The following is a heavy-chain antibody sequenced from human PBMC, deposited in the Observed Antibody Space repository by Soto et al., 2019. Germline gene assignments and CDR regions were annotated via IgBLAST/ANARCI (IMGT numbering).Heavy chain of an antibody. Sequence: EVQLVESGGGLVKPGGSLRLSCAASGFTFSSYSMNWVRQAPGKGLEWVSSISSSSSYIYYADSVKGRFTISRDNAKNSLYLQMNSLRAEDTAVYYCARERDVVTTNTFDYWGQVTLVTVSS. CDR1: GFTFSSYS. V-gene: IGHV3-21*01. J-gene: IGHJ4*02. D-gene: IGHD2-21*02. CDR2: ISSSSSYI. CDR3: ARERDVVTTNTFDY.